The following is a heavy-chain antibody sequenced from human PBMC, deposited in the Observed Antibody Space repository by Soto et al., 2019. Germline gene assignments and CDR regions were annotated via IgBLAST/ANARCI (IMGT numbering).Heavy chain of an antibody. J-gene: IGHJ4*02. CDR1: GYTFTTYT. D-gene: IGHD2-2*01. Sequence: ASVKVSCKASGYTFTTYTIHWVRQAPGQRLEWMGWINAGNGNTKYSQNFQGRVTITRDTSASTAYMELSSLRSEDTAVYYCARGPFAGSTSSYANYWGQGTLVTVSS. CDR2: INAGNGNT. V-gene: IGHV1-3*01. CDR3: ARGPFAGSTSSYANY.